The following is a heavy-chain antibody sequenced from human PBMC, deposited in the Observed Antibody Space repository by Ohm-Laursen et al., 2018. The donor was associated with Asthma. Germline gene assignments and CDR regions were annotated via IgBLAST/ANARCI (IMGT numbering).Heavy chain of an antibody. V-gene: IGHV4-31*03. CDR3: AGDSSGYTYAYLDY. Sequence: TLSLTCTVSGGSISSGSYYWSWIRQRPGKGLEWIGYIYYSGSTHYNPSLRSRATISVDTSKNQFSLQLRSLTAADTAVYYCAGDSSGYTYAYLDYWGQGALVTVSS. CDR2: IYYSGST. D-gene: IGHD5-18*01. CDR1: GGSISSGSYY. J-gene: IGHJ4*02.